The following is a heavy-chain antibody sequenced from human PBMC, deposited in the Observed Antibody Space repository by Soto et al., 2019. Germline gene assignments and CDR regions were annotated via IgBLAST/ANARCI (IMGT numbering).Heavy chain of an antibody. Sequence: QMHLQESGPGLVKPSETLSLTCTVSGGSVTSDEDYWTWIRQSPGKGLEWIGYISNSGSTGYNPSLKTRLSMSVDTSKNQFTLRLTSVTAADTAVYLCATESGSTYGYFDHWGQGTQVTVSS. CDR3: ATESGSTYGYFDH. J-gene: IGHJ4*02. D-gene: IGHD5-18*01. CDR1: GGSVTSDEDY. CDR2: ISNSGST. V-gene: IGHV4-30-4*01.